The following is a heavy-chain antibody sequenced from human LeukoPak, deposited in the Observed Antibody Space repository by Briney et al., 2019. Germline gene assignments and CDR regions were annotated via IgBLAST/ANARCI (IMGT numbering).Heavy chain of an antibody. CDR1: GYTFTSYG. Sequence: ASVKVSCKASGYTFTSYGVSWVRQAPGQGLEWMGWISAYNGNTKYAQTLQGRVTMTTDTSTSTAYMELRSLRSDDTAVYYCTSTGYSGHDPLHYWGRGTLVTVSS. CDR3: TSTGYSGHDPLHY. CDR2: ISAYNGNT. D-gene: IGHD5-12*01. J-gene: IGHJ4*02. V-gene: IGHV1-18*01.